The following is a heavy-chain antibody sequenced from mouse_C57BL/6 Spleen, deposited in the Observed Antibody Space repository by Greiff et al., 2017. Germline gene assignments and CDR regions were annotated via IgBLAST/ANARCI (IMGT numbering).Heavy chain of an antibody. V-gene: IGHV1-26*01. J-gene: IGHJ3*01. CDR1: GYTFTDYY. CDR3: ARPYYGSSPAWFAY. CDR2: INPNNGGT. D-gene: IGHD1-1*01. Sequence: EVQLQQSGPELVKPGASVKISCKASGYTFTDYYMNWVKQSHGKSLEWIGDINPNNGGTSYNQKFKGKATLTVDKSSSTAYMELRSLTSEDSAVYYCARPYYGSSPAWFAYWGQGTLVTVSA.